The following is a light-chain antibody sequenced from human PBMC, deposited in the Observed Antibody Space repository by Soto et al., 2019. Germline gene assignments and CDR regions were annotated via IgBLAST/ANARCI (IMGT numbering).Light chain of an antibody. CDR3: QQANRFPPT. J-gene: IGKJ4*01. CDR2: AAS. CDR1: QDISDG. Sequence: DIQMTQSPSSVSASAGDRVTISCRASQDISDGVAWYQQKPGQAPNLLIYAASKFQSGVPSRFIGSGSGTDFTLTITSLQPEDFATYYCQQANRFPPTFGGGTKVDI. V-gene: IGKV1-12*01.